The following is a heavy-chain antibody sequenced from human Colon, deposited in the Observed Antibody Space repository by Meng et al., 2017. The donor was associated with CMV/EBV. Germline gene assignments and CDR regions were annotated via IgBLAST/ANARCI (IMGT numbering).Heavy chain of an antibody. CDR2: IKQDGSET. J-gene: IGHJ4*02. V-gene: IGHV3-7*01. D-gene: IGHD2-8*01. CDR1: GFTFSNHW. Sequence: GESLKISCVASGFTFSNHWMSWVRRAPGKGLEWVASIKQDGSETSYVDSVKGRFTISRDNGKNSLYLHMNSLRAEDTAVYYCARAVYFPLYHLNSWGQGTVVTVSS. CDR3: ARAVYFPLYHLNS.